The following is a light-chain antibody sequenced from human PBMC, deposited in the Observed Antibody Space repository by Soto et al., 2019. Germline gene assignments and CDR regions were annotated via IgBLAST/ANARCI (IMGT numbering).Light chain of an antibody. V-gene: IGKV1-39*01. Sequence: GDTCTITSRASQSIGSWLAWYQQKAGKAPKLLIYAASSSQSGVPSRFSGIGSGTDFTLTISSLQPEDFGTYYCQQSYSTPITFGEGTRLEIK. J-gene: IGKJ5*01. CDR3: QQSYSTPIT. CDR1: QSIGSW. CDR2: AAS.